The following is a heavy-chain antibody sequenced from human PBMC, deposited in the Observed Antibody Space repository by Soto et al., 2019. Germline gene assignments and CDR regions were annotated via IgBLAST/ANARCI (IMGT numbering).Heavy chain of an antibody. J-gene: IGHJ5*02. V-gene: IGHV4-31*03. Sequence: QVQLQESGPGLVKPSQTLSLTCTVSGGSISSGGYYWSWIRQHPGKGLEWIGYIYYSGSTYYNPSLKSRVTRSVDTSKNQFSLKLRSVTAADTAVYYCAGWFGEFGAWFDPWGQGTLVTVSS. CDR3: AGWFGEFGAWFDP. CDR2: IYYSGST. CDR1: GGSISSGGYY. D-gene: IGHD3-10*01.